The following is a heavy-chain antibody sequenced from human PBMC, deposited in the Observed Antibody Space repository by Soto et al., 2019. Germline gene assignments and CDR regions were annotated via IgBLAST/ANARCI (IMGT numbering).Heavy chain of an antibody. D-gene: IGHD1-26*01. CDR2: ISGSGGST. V-gene: IGHV3-23*01. J-gene: IGHJ6*02. CDR1: GFTFSSYA. CDR3: AKGEGGHYYYYGMDV. Sequence: GGSLRLSCAASGFTFSSYAMSWVRQAPGKGLEWVSAISGSGGSTYYADSVKGRFTISRDNSKNTLYLQMNSLRAEDTAVYYCAKGEGGHYYYYGMDVWGQGTTVTVSS.